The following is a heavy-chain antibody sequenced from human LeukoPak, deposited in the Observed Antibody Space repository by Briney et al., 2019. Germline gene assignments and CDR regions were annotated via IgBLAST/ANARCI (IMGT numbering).Heavy chain of an antibody. CDR1: GGSISSNY. J-gene: IGHJ4*02. CDR2: IYTSGST. Sequence: SETLSLTCTVSGGSISSNYWTWIRQPAGKGLEWIGRIYTSGSTNYNPSLKSRVTISVDTSKNQFSLKLSPVTAADTAVYYCARVISRYHTYCGGDCYDYWGQGTLVTVSS. D-gene: IGHD2-21*01. CDR3: ARVISRYHTYCGGDCYDY. V-gene: IGHV4-4*07.